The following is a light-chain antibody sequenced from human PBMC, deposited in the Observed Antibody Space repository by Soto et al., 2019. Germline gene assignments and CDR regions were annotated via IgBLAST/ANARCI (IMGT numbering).Light chain of an antibody. J-gene: IGLJ1*01. CDR2: DVS. CDR3: ISYTSSSLYV. CDR1: SRDVGGYNY. Sequence: QSVLTQPASVSGSPGQSITISCTGTSRDVGGYNYVSWYQQHPGKAPELMIHDVSNRPSGVSNRFSGSKSGNTASLTISGLQAEDEAEYYCISYTSSSLYVFGTGTKVTV. V-gene: IGLV2-14*01.